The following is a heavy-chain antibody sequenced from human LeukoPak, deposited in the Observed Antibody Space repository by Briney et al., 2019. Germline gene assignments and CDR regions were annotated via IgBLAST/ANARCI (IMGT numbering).Heavy chain of an antibody. CDR3: ARFSSIAAAFDY. CDR2: IYTSGTT. Sequence: SETLSLTCTVSGSSISNYYWSWIRQPAGKGLEWIGRIYTSGTTHYNPSLKSRVTMSVDTSKNQFSLNLSSVTAADTAVYYCARFSSIAAAFDYWGLGTLVTVSS. J-gene: IGHJ4*02. V-gene: IGHV4-4*07. D-gene: IGHD6-13*01. CDR1: GSSISNYY.